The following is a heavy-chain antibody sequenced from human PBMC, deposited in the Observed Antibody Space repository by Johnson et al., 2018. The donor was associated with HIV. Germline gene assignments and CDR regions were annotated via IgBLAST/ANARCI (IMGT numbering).Heavy chain of an antibody. CDR2: IKSKTDGGTT. V-gene: IGHV3-15*01. Sequence: EVQLVGSGGGLVKPGGSLRLSCAASGFTFSDYYMSWIRQAPGKGLEWVGRIKSKTDGGTTDYAAPVKGRFTISRDDSKNTLYLQMNSLKTEDTAVYYCTTQQRADAFDIWGQGTMVTVSS. CDR1: GFTFSDYY. CDR3: TTQQRADAFDI. J-gene: IGHJ3*02. D-gene: IGHD6-13*01.